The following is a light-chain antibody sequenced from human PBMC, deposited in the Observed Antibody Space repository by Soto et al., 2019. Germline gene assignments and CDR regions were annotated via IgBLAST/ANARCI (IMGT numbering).Light chain of an antibody. J-gene: IGKJ2*01. CDR3: QQYENVPT. CDR1: QDISTS. Sequence: DIQLTQSPSSLSASIGDSVTITCQASQDISTSLNWYHRRPGKAPKLLITDASTLQTGVPPRFRGSGAGTDVSFTISRLQPEDFGEYYCQQYENVPTFGQGTKVKIK. CDR2: DAS. V-gene: IGKV1-33*01.